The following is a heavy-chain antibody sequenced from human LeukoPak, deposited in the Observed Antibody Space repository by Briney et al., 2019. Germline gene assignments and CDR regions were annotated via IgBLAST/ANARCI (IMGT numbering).Heavy chain of an antibody. D-gene: IGHD3-22*01. CDR2: IYTSGVT. Sequence: PSETLSLTCTVSGDSMSSFYWEWIRQPAGKGLQWIGRIYTSGVTNYNPSLKSRVTMSVDTSRNQFSLKLNSVTAADTAVYYCAREWTSGDGSGYPYYFDYWGPGTLVTVSS. CDR1: GDSMSSFY. J-gene: IGHJ4*02. CDR3: AREWTSGDGSGYPYYFDY. V-gene: IGHV4-4*07.